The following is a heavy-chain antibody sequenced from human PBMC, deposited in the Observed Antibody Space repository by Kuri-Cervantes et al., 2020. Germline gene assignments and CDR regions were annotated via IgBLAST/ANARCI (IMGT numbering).Heavy chain of an antibody. CDR1: GGSVSSRSYF. V-gene: IGHV4-61*01. J-gene: IGHJ5*02. CDR2: IYYSGNT. CDR3: ARAANSRGYCSGGSCYWAYWFDP. D-gene: IGHD2-15*01. Sequence: GSLRLSCTVSGGSVSSRSYFWSWIRRPPGKGLEWIGYIYYSGNTNYNPSLKSRVTISVDTSKNQFSLKLSSVTAADTAVYYCARAANSRGYCSGGSCYWAYWFDPWGQGTLVTVSS.